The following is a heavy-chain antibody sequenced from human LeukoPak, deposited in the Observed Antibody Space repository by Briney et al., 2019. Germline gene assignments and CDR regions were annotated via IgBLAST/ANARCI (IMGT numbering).Heavy chain of an antibody. D-gene: IGHD2-15*01. CDR3: ARDPPRIVVVVAATNDYGMDV. V-gene: IGHV1-18*01. Sequence: ASVKVSCKASGYTFTSYGISWVRQAPGQGLEWMGWISAYNGNTNYAQKLQGRVTMTTDTYTSTAYKELRSLRSDDTAVYYCARDPPRIVVVVAATNDYGMDVWGQGTTVTVSS. J-gene: IGHJ6*02. CDR2: ISAYNGNT. CDR1: GYTFTSYG.